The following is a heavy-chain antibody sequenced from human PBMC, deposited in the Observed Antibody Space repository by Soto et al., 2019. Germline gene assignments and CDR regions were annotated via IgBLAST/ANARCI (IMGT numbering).Heavy chain of an antibody. CDR1: GYTFSPFW. V-gene: IGHV3-74*01. Sequence: EVQLVESGGGLVQPGESLRLSCAASGYTFSPFWMHWVRQAPGKGLVWVSHINGDSTTILYADSVRGRFTISRDNAKNTLYPQMNSLKGEDTAVYYCVRDRGNPDSFNVWGRGTMVTVSS. D-gene: IGHD3-10*01. J-gene: IGHJ3*01. CDR2: INGDSTTI. CDR3: VRDRGNPDSFNV.